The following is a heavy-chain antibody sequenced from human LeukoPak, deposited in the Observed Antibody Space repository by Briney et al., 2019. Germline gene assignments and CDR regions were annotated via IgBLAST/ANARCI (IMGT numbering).Heavy chain of an antibody. CDR2: INHSGST. D-gene: IGHD3-9*01. CDR1: GGSFSGYY. V-gene: IGHV4-34*01. Sequence: PSETLSLTCAVYGGSFSGYYWSWIRQPPGKGLEWIGEINHSGSTNYNPSLKSRVTISVDTSKNQFSLKLSSVTAADTAVYYCARGNYDILTGYYRRPFDYWGQGTLVTVSS. J-gene: IGHJ4*02. CDR3: ARGNYDILTGYYRRPFDY.